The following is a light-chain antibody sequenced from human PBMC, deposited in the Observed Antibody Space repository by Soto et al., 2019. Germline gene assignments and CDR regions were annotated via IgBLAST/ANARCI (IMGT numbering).Light chain of an antibody. V-gene: IGLV4-60*03. CDR3: ETWDSYTHV. J-gene: IGLJ1*01. CDR2: LEGSGSY. CDR1: SGHSNYI. Sequence: QTVLTQSSSASASLRSSVRLTCTLSSGHSNYIIAWHHQQPGEAPRYLMKLEGSGSYNKGSGVPDRFSGSSSGADRYLTISNLQSEDEADYYCETWDSYTHVFGTGTKVTVL.